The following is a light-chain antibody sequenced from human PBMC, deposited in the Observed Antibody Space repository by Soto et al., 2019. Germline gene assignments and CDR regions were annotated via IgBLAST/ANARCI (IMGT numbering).Light chain of an antibody. Sequence: DIQLTQSPSSLSASVGDRVTITFQASQDISNYLNWYQQKPGKAPKLLIYDASNLETGVPSRFSGSGSGTDFTFTISSLQPEDIATYYCQQYDNLPLTFGGGTKVDI. J-gene: IGKJ4*01. V-gene: IGKV1-33*01. CDR3: QQYDNLPLT. CDR1: QDISNY. CDR2: DAS.